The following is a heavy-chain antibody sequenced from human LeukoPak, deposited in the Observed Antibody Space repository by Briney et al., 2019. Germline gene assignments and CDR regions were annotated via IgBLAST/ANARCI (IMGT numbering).Heavy chain of an antibody. CDR3: VRDGDSANLDLDY. CDR1: TFTFSTYY. V-gene: IGHV3-7*01. J-gene: IGHJ4*02. Sequence: PGGSLRLSCAASTFTFSTYYMSWVRQAPGKGLEWVANINQDGSEKYYVDSVKGRFTISRDNGKNSVYLQMNSLRAEDTAVYYCVRDGDSANLDLDYWGQGTLVTVSS. CDR2: INQDGSEK. D-gene: IGHD1-14*01.